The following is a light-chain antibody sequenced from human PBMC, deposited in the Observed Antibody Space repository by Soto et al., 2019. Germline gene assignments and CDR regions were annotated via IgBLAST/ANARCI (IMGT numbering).Light chain of an antibody. CDR2: GAS. CDR3: QQYCGSPPWT. J-gene: IGKJ1*01. Sequence: EIVLTQSPGTLSLSPGERATLSCRASQSVSSSYLAWYQQKPGQAPSLLIYGASSRATGIPDRFSGSGSGTEFTLTISRLEPEDFAVYYCQQYCGSPPWTFGQGTKVEIK. CDR1: QSVSSSY. V-gene: IGKV3-20*01.